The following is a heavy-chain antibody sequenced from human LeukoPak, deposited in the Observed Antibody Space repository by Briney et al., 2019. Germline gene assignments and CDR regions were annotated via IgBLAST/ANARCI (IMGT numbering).Heavy chain of an antibody. D-gene: IGHD3-10*01. CDR1: GGSISSSSYY. CDR2: IYYSGST. CDR3: ARRELLSTPDAFDI. V-gene: IGHV4-39*01. J-gene: IGHJ3*02. Sequence: PSETLSLTCTVSGGSISSSSYYWGWIRQPPGKGLEWIGSIYYSGSTYYNPSLKSRVTISVDTSKNQFSLKVSSVTAADTPVYYCARRELLSTPDAFDIWGQGTMVTVSS.